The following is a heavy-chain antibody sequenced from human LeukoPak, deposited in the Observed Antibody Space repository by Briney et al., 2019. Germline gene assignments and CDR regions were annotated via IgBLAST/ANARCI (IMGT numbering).Heavy chain of an antibody. Sequence: AGGSLRLSCAASGFTFSSYEMNWVRQAPGKGLEWVSHISSSGTTIYYADSVKGRFTISRDNAKNSLFLQMNSLRAEDTAVYYCARDGDYYDSSVPFDCWGQGTLVTVSS. J-gene: IGHJ4*02. V-gene: IGHV3-48*03. CDR3: ARDGDYYDSSVPFDC. CDR2: ISSSGTTI. CDR1: GFTFSSYE. D-gene: IGHD3-22*01.